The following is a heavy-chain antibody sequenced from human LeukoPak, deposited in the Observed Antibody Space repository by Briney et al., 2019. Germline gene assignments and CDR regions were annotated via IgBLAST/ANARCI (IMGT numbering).Heavy chain of an antibody. J-gene: IGHJ4*02. V-gene: IGHV3-21*01. CDR2: ITASSSYI. CDR1: GFTFSSYT. CDR3: AREAGSGSYYTGVIDY. Sequence: PGGSLRLSCAASGFTFSSYTMNWVRQAPGKGLEWVSSITASSSYIFYADSLKGRFTISRDNAKNSLYLQMKSLRAEDTAVYYCAREAGSGSYYTGVIDYWGLGTLVTVSS. D-gene: IGHD3-10*01.